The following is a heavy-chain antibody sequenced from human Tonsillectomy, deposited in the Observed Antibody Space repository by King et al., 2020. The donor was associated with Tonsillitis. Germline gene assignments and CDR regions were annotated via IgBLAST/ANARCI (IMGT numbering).Heavy chain of an antibody. J-gene: IGHJ6*02. CDR3: AKDKGRAAGPPTFGMDV. Sequence: VQLVESGGVVVQPGGSLRLSCAASGFTFDDYAMHWVRQAPGKGLEWVSLISWDGGSTYYADSVKGRFTISRDNSKNSLYLQMNSLRAEDTALYYCAKDKGRAAGPPTFGMDVWGQGTTVTVSS. V-gene: IGHV3-43D*03. CDR2: ISWDGGST. D-gene: IGHD6-13*01. CDR1: GFTFDDYA.